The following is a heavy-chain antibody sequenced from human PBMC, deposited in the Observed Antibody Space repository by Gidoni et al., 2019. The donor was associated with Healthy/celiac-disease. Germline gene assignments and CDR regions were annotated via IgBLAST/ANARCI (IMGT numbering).Heavy chain of an antibody. V-gene: IGHV4-34*01. CDR2: INHSGST. CDR1: GGSFSGYY. J-gene: IGHJ4*02. Sequence: QVQLQQWGAGLLKPSETLSLTCAVYGGSFSGYYWSWIRQPPGKGLEWIGEINHSGSTNYNPSLKSRVTISVDTSKNQFSLKLSSVTAADTAVYYCARVRWPMTGRAYFDYWGQGTLVTVSS. CDR3: ARVRWPMTGRAYFDY. D-gene: IGHD3-10*01.